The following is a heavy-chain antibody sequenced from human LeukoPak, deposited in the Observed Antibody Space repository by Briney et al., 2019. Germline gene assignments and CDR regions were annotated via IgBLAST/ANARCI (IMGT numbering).Heavy chain of an antibody. Sequence: ASVKVSCKASGYTFTGYYMHWVRQAPGQGLEWMGWINPNSGGTNYAQKLQGRVTMTTDTSTSTAYMELRSLRSDDTAVYYCARDRVFGVVIIRAGYYYYGMDVWGQGTTVTVSS. J-gene: IGHJ6*02. CDR2: INPNSGGT. D-gene: IGHD3-3*01. CDR1: GYTFTGYY. CDR3: ARDRVFGVVIIRAGYYYYGMDV. V-gene: IGHV1-2*02.